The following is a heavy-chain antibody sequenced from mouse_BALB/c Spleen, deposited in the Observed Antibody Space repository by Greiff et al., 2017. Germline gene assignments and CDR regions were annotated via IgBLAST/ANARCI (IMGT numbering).Heavy chain of an antibody. V-gene: IGHV1S29*02. CDR3: ASGNLYAMDY. D-gene: IGHD2-1*01. Sequence: VQLQQSGPELVKPGASVKISCKASGYTFTDYNMHWVKQSHGKSLEWIGYIYPYNGGTGYNQKFKSKATLTVDNSSSTAYMELRSLTSEDSAVYYCASGNLYAMDYWGQGTSVTVSS. CDR2: IYPYNGGT. J-gene: IGHJ4*01. CDR1: GYTFTDYN.